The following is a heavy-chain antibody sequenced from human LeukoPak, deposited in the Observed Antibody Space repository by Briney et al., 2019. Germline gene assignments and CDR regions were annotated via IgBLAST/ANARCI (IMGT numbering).Heavy chain of an antibody. Sequence: SETQSLTCTVSGGSISSYYWSWIRQPPGKGLEWIGYIYYSGSTNYNPSLKSRVTISVDTSKNQFSLKLSSVTAADTAVYYCARLEGGIVVVVADWGQGTLVTVSS. J-gene: IGHJ4*02. CDR2: IYYSGST. V-gene: IGHV4-59*08. CDR3: ARLEGGIVVVVAD. CDR1: GGSISSYY. D-gene: IGHD2-15*01.